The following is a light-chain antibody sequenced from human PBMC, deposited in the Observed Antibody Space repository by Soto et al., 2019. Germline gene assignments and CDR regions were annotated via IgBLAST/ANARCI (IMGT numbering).Light chain of an antibody. CDR2: DAS. CDR1: QSVSSSS. Sequence: EIVLTQSPATLSLSPGERATLSCGASQSVSSSSLAWYQQKPGLAPRLLIYDASSRATGIPDRFSGSGSGTDFTLTISRLEPEDFAVYYCQQYGSSPQYTFGQGTKLEIK. CDR3: QQYGSSPQYT. V-gene: IGKV3D-20*01. J-gene: IGKJ2*01.